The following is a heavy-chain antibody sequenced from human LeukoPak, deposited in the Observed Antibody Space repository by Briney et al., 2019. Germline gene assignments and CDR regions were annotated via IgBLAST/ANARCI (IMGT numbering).Heavy chain of an antibody. D-gene: IGHD6-13*01. CDR2: INGDGSNT. V-gene: IGHV3-74*03. Sequence: GGSLRLSCAASGFTFSSHWMHWVRQAPGKGLVWVSRINGDGSNTTYADSVKGRFTISRDNSKNTLYLQMNSLRAEDTAVYYCARDYSSSFEYFQHWGQGTLVTVSS. CDR1: GFTFSSHW. CDR3: ARDYSSSFEYFQH. J-gene: IGHJ1*01.